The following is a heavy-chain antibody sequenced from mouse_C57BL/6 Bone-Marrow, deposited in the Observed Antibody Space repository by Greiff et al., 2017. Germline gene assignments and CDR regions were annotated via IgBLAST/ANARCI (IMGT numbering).Heavy chain of an antibody. CDR2: IDPSDSET. Sequence: QVQLQQPGAELVRPGSSVKLSCKASGYTFTSYWMHWVKQRPIQGLEWIGNIDPSDSETHYNQKFKDKATLTVDKSSSKAYMPLSSLTSADAAVYDCAKSGDYGSSYAAHWGQGGLVTVS. CDR1: GYTFTSYW. J-gene: IGHJ3*01. D-gene: IGHD1-1*01. V-gene: IGHV1-52*01. CDR3: AKSGDYGSSYAAH.